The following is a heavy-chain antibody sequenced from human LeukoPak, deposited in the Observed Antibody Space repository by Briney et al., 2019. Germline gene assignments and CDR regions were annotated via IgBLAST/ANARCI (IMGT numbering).Heavy chain of an antibody. J-gene: IGHJ1*01. CDR3: ARGSMTSVYFPL. CDR1: GFTVSSNY. CDR2: IYSGGNT. V-gene: IGHV3-66*01. Sequence: GGSLRLSCVGSGFTVSSNYMTWVRQAPGKGLEWVSVIYSGGNTYYADSVKGRFTISRDNFENTLYLQMNSLRAEDTAVYYCARGSMTSVYFPLWGQGTLVTVSS.